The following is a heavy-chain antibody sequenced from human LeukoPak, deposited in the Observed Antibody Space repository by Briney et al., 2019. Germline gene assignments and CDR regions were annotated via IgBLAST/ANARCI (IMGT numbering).Heavy chain of an antibody. J-gene: IGHJ4*02. D-gene: IGHD1-26*01. V-gene: IGHV4-34*01. CDR2: INHSGST. Sequence: SETPSLTCAVYGGSFSGYYWSWIRQPPGKGLEWIGEINHSGSTNYNPSLRSRVTISVDTSKNQFSLKLSSVTAADTAVYYCATTNRIVGATYYFDYWGQGTLVTVSS. CDR1: GGSFSGYY. CDR3: ATTNRIVGATYYFDY.